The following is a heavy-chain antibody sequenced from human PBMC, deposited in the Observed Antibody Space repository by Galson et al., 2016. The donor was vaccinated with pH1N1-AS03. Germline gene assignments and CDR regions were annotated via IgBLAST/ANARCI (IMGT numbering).Heavy chain of an antibody. V-gene: IGHV2-5*01. CDR1: GFSLTTGGVG. CDR3: ARRSCDPKEGFDY. CDR2: IYWNDNK. D-gene: IGHD2-21*01. J-gene: IGHJ4*02. Sequence: PALVKPTQTLTLTCTISGFSLTTGGVGVAWVRQPPGKALEWLAHIYWNDNKLYRPSLKTRLTITKDTAKNQVVLSMTNMDPTDTATYYCARRSCDPKEGFDYWGQGTLVTVSS.